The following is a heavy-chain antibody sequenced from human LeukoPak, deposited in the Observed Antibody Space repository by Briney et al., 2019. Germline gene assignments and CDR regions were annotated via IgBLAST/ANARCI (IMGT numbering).Heavy chain of an antibody. J-gene: IGHJ5*02. Sequence: VGSLRLSCAASGFTFSSYAMSSVRHAPAKELDWASAISGSGGSTYYADSVKGRFTISRDNSKNTLYLQMNSLRAEDTAVYYCAKETAVGGFDPWGQGTLVTVSS. D-gene: IGHD1-14*01. CDR2: ISGSGGST. CDR3: AKETAVGGFDP. V-gene: IGHV3-23*01. CDR1: GFTFSSYA.